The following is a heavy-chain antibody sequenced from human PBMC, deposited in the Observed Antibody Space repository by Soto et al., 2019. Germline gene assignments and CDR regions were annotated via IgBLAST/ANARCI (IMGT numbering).Heavy chain of an antibody. CDR2: IYHSGST. V-gene: IGHV4-30-2*01. Sequence: QLQLQESGSRLVKPSQTLSLTCAVSGGSISSGGYFWSWIRQPPGKGLEWIGYIYHSGSTYYNPSLKSRVTISVDRSKNQFSLKLSSVTAADTAVYYCARSSGWYGEFDYWGQGTLVTVSS. CDR1: GGSISSGGYF. J-gene: IGHJ4*02. CDR3: ARSSGWYGEFDY. D-gene: IGHD6-19*01.